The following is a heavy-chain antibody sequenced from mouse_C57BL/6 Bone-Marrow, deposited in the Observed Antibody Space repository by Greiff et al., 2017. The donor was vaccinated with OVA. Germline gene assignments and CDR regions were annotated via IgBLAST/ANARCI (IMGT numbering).Heavy chain of an antibody. V-gene: IGHV1-69*01. CDR1: GYTFTSYW. CDR2: IDPSDSYT. Sequence: QVQLQQPGAELVMPGASVKLSCKASGYTFTSYWMHWVKQRPGQGLEWIGEIDPSDSYTNYHQKFKGKSTLTVDKSSSTAYMQLSSLTSEDSAVYYWAKVYYDSWYFDVWGTGTTVTVSS. CDR3: AKVYYDSWYFDV. D-gene: IGHD2-4*01. J-gene: IGHJ1*03.